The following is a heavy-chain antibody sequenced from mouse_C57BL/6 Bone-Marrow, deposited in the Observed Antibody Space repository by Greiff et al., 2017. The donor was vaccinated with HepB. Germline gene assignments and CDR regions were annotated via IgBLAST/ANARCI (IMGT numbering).Heavy chain of an antibody. CDR3: PSYYYGSSPAWFAY. CDR2: IHPNSGST. D-gene: IGHD1-1*01. CDR1: GYTFTSYW. V-gene: IGHV1-64*01. J-gene: IGHJ3*01. Sequence: VQLQQPGAELVKPGASVKLSCKASGYTFTSYWMHWVKQRPGQGLEWIGMIHPNSGSTNYNEKFKSKATLTVDKSSSTAYMQLSSLTSEDSAVYYCPSYYYGSSPAWFAYWGQGTLVTVSA.